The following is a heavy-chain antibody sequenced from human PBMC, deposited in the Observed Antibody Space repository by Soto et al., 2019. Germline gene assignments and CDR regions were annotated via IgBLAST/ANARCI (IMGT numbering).Heavy chain of an antibody. D-gene: IGHD2-15*01. J-gene: IGHJ4*02. V-gene: IGHV3-48*01. CDR2: ISTTSSAI. CDR1: GFTFNTYS. Sequence: GGSLRLSCAASGFTFNTYSMNWVRQAPGKGLEWVSYISTTSSAIYYPDSVRGRFTISRDNAKNSLYLQMNSLRAEDTAVYYCARDHPCTGGSCYYDYWGQGTLVTVSS. CDR3: ARDHPCTGGSCYYDY.